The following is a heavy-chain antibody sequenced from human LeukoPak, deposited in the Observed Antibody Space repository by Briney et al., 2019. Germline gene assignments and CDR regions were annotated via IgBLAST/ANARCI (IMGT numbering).Heavy chain of an antibody. CDR1: GFTFSSYS. Sequence: GGSLRLSCAASGFTFSSYSMNWVRQAPGKGLEWVSYISSSSSTIYYADSVKGRFTISRDNSKNTLYLQMNSLRAEDTAVYYCAKGRGMITFGGVIVIDAFDIWGQGTMVTVSS. CDR2: ISSSSSTI. V-gene: IGHV3-48*01. CDR3: AKGRGMITFGGVIVIDAFDI. D-gene: IGHD3-16*02. J-gene: IGHJ3*02.